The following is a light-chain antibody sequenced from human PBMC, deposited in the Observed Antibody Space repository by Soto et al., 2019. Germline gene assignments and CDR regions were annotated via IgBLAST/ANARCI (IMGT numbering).Light chain of an antibody. Sequence: DIQMTQSPSTLSASVGDRVTITCRASQSISSWLAWYQQKPGKAPKLLIYDASSLESGVPSRFSGSGSGTEFTLTISSPQPDDFATYSCQQYNSYPYTFGQGTKLEIK. J-gene: IGKJ2*01. CDR3: QQYNSYPYT. CDR2: DAS. CDR1: QSISSW. V-gene: IGKV1-5*01.